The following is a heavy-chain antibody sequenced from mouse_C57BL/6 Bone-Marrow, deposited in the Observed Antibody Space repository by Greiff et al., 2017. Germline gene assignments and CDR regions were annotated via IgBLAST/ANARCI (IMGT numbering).Heavy chain of an antibody. V-gene: IGHV5-9-1*02. J-gene: IGHJ1*03. Sequence: EVQRVESGEGLVKPGGSLKLSCAASGFTFSSYAMSWVRQTPEKRLEWVAYISSGGDYIYYADTVKGRFTISRDNARNTLYLQMSSLKSEDTAMYYCTRVYYYGSSPHWYFDVWGTGTTVTVSS. D-gene: IGHD1-1*01. CDR1: GFTFSSYA. CDR2: ISSGGDYI. CDR3: TRVYYYGSSPHWYFDV.